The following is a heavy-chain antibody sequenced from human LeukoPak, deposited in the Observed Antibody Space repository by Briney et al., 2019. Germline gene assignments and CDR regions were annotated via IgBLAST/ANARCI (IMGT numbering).Heavy chain of an antibody. J-gene: IGHJ4*02. V-gene: IGHV4-59*01. D-gene: IGHD6-19*01. CDR3: AKQDIRSSAWYD. CDR2: ISYIGST. Sequence: PSETLSLTCTVSGGSISSDNWSWIRQPPGKGLECIGYISYIGSTNYNPSLKSRVTISVDTSKNQFSLRLSSVTAADTAVYYCAKQDIRSSAWYDWGQGTLVTVSS. CDR1: GGSISSDN.